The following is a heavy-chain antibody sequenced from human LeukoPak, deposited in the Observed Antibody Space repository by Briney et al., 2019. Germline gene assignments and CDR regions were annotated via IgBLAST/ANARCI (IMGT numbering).Heavy chain of an antibody. D-gene: IGHD6-13*01. CDR3: ARDPLMSAGGGVDP. V-gene: IGHV4-4*07. CDR2: DSIRGGT. CDR1: GVSISNYF. J-gene: IGHJ5*02. Sequence: SETLSPTCSVSGVSISNYFWSWIRQSAGKGLEWIGRDSIRGGTNYNPSVASRASMSIDTSKSQFSLKLTSLTAADTAVYYCARDPLMSAGGGVDPWGQGTLVIVSS.